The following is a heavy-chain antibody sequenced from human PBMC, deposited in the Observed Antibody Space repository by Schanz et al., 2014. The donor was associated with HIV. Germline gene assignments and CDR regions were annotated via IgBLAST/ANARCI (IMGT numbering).Heavy chain of an antibody. V-gene: IGHV3-9*01. D-gene: IGHD3-9*01. CDR2: ISWNSVSI. CDR1: GFTFDDYA. J-gene: IGHJ6*02. Sequence: EEQLLESGGGLVQPGGSLRLSCAASGFTFDDYAMHWVRQAPGKGLEWVSGISWNSVSIGYADSVMGRFTISRDNAKNSMYLVMNSLRDEDTAVYYCARDNEERDIWTGNYYYYGMDVWGQGTTVTVAS. CDR3: ARDNEERDIWTGNYYYYGMDV.